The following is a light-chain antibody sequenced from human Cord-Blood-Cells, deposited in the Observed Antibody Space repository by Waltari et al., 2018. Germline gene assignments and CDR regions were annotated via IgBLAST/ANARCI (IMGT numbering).Light chain of an antibody. Sequence: DIQMTQSPSSLSASVGDRATITCRASQSISSSLNWYQQKPGKAPKLLIYAASSLQSGVPSRFSGSGSGTDFTLTISSLQPEDFATYYCQQSYSTPYTFGQGTKLEIK. CDR3: QQSYSTPYT. V-gene: IGKV1-39*01. CDR1: QSISSS. CDR2: AAS. J-gene: IGKJ2*01.